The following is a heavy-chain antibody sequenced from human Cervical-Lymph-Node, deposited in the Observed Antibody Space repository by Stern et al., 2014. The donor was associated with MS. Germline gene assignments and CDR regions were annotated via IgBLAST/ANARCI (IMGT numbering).Heavy chain of an antibody. CDR1: GYTFTSYD. CDR3: ARGRTSRNWFDP. J-gene: IGHJ5*02. Sequence: QVQLVQSGAEAKKPGASVKVSCKASGYTFTSYDINWVRQATGQGLEWMGWVNPNSGNTGYTQKFQGSITITKNTSLDTAYMELSSLRSEDTAVYYCARGRTSRNWFDPWGQGTLVTVSS. CDR2: VNPNSGNT. D-gene: IGHD5/OR15-5a*01. V-gene: IGHV1-8*01.